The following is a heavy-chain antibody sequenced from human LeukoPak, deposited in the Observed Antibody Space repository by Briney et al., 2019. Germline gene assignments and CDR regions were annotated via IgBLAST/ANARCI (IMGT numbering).Heavy chain of an antibody. D-gene: IGHD6-13*01. V-gene: IGHV1-2*04. CDR2: INPNSGGT. Sequence: ASVKVSCKASGHTFTGYYMHWVRQAPGQGLEGMGWINPNSGGTNYAQKFQGWVTMTRDTSISTAYKELSRLRSDDTAVYYCAREGSGSSSWYHYWGQGTLVTVSS. CDR3: AREGSGSSSWYHY. CDR1: GHTFTGYY. J-gene: IGHJ4*02.